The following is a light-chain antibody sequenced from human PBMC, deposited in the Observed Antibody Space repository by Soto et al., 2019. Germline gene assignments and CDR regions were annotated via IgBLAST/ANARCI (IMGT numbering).Light chain of an antibody. CDR2: GAS. CDR3: QQYSSSPWT. Sequence: EIVLTQSPGTLSLSLGERATLSCRASQSVSSSYVAWYQQKPGQAPRLVIYGASSRATGIPDRFSGSGSGTDFTLTISRLEPEEFAVYFWQQYSSSPWTFGQRTKVEIK. CDR1: QSVSSSY. V-gene: IGKV3-20*01. J-gene: IGKJ1*01.